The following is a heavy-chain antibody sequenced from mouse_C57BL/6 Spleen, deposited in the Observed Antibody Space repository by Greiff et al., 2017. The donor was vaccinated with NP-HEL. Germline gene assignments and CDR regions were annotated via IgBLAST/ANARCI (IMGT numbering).Heavy chain of an antibody. Sequence: VQLQQSGPELVKPGASVKISCKASGYSFTSYYIHWVKQRPGQGLEWIRWIYPGSGNTKYNEKFKGKATLTADTSSSTAYMQLSSLTSEDSAVYYCARSPITTVVAPYYFDYWGQGTTLTVSS. CDR1: GYSFTSYY. CDR2: IYPGSGNT. V-gene: IGHV1-66*01. D-gene: IGHD1-1*01. CDR3: ARSPITTVVAPYYFDY. J-gene: IGHJ2*01.